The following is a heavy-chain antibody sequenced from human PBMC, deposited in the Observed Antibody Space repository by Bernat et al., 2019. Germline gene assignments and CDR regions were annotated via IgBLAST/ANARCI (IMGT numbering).Heavy chain of an antibody. V-gene: IGHV3-23*01. Sequence: EVQLLESGGGLVQPGGSLRLSCAASGFTFSSYAMSWVRQAPGKGLEWVSAISGSGGSTYYADSVKGRFTISRDNSKNTLYLKMNSLGAEDTAVYYCAKAWTAAGISPFDYWGQGTLVTVSS. D-gene: IGHD6-13*01. CDR3: AKAWTAAGISPFDY. CDR2: ISGSGGST. J-gene: IGHJ4*02. CDR1: GFTFSSYA.